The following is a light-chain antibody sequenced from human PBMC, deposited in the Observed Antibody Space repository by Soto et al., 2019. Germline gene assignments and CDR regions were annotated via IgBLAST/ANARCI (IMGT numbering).Light chain of an antibody. CDR2: DAS. CDR1: QSVSTW. CDR3: QQSYSTPFT. V-gene: IGKV1-39*01. J-gene: IGKJ5*01. Sequence: DIQMTQSPSSVSASVGDSVTVTCRASQSVSTWLAWYQQKPGKAPKLLISDASSFESGVPSRFSGSGSGTEFTLTISSLQPEDFATYYCQQSYSTPFTFGQGTRLAIK.